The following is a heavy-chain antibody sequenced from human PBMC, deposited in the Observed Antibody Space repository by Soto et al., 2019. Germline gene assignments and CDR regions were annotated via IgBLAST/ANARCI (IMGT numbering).Heavy chain of an antibody. V-gene: IGHV1-3*01. CDR1: GYTFTSYA. CDR2: INAGNGNT. CDR3: ARNLLSSLGVHYHDNVKDS. D-gene: IGHD3-10*01. Sequence: ASVKVSCKASGYTFTSYAMHWVRQAPGQRLEWMGWINAGNGNTKYSQKFQGRVTITRDTSASTAYMELSSLRSEDTAVYYCARNLLSSLGVHYHDNVKDSGGQGTTVTGSS. J-gene: IGHJ6*02.